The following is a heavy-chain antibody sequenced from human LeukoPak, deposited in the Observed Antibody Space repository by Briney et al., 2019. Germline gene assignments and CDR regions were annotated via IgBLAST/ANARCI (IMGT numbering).Heavy chain of an antibody. CDR2: IIPIFGTA. CDR3: ARVSGRSEYQLLLFHWFDP. V-gene: IGHV1-69*06. CDR1: GGTFSSYA. D-gene: IGHD2-2*01. Sequence: ASVKVSCKASGGTFSSYAISWVRQAPGQGLEWMGGIIPIFGTANYAQKFQGRVTITADKSTSTAYMELSSLRSEDTAVYYRARVSGRSEYQLLLFHWFDPWGQGTLVTVSS. J-gene: IGHJ5*02.